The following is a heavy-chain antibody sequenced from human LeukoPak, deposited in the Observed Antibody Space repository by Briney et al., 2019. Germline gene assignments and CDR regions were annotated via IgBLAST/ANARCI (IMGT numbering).Heavy chain of an antibody. V-gene: IGHV3-7*04. CDR1: GFPFSSYW. D-gene: IGHD5-24*01. CDR3: TRVGYIDEGIDY. J-gene: IGHJ4*02. CDR2: IKQDGSKR. Sequence: GGSLRLSCVASGFPFSSYWMTWVRQAPGKGLEWVANIKQDGSKRSYVDSVKGRFTISRDNAKNSLYLQMNSLRAEDTAIYYCTRVGYIDEGIDYWGQGTLVTVSS.